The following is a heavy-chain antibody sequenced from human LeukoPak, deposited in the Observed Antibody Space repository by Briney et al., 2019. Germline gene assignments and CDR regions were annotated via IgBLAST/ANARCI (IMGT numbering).Heavy chain of an antibody. D-gene: IGHD6-13*01. Sequence: GGSLRLSCAASGFTFSSYEMNWVRQAPGKGLEWVSYISSSGSTIYYADSVKGRFTISRDNAKNSLYLQMNSLRAEDTAVYYCARDRIAAAGKAAGNWGQGTLVTVYS. CDR1: GFTFSSYE. V-gene: IGHV3-48*03. CDR2: ISSSGSTI. J-gene: IGHJ4*02. CDR3: ARDRIAAAGKAAGN.